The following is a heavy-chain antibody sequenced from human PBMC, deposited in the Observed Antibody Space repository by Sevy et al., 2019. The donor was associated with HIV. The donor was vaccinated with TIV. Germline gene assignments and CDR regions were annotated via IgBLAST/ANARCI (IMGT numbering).Heavy chain of an antibody. CDR3: VTGRNNGYSIFDY. Sequence: GGSLRLSCAASGFAFSNYAITWVRQPPGKGLEWVSGSGSSGGTTYYAHSVKGRFTMSRDNSKSTMYLQMNSLRAEDTAVYYCVTGRNNGYSIFDYWGQGTLVTVSS. CDR1: GFAFSNYA. J-gene: IGHJ4*02. D-gene: IGHD2-8*01. V-gene: IGHV3-23*01. CDR2: SGSSGGTT.